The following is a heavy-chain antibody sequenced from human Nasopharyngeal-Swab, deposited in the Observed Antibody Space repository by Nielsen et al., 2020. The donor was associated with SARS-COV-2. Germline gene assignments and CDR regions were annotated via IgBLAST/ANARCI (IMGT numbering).Heavy chain of an antibody. J-gene: IGHJ4*02. CDR3: AREVGVTMIPPGYFDY. V-gene: IGHV4-4*07. Sequence: GSLRLSCTVSGGSISSYYWSWIRQPAGKGLEWIGRIYTSGSTNYNPSLKSRVTMSVDTSKNQFSLKLSSVTAADTAVYYCAREVGVTMIPPGYFDYWGQGTLVTVSS. D-gene: IGHD3-22*01. CDR2: IYTSGST. CDR1: GGSISSYY.